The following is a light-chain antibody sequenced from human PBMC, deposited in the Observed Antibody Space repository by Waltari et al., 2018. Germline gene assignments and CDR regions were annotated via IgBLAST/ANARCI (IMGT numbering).Light chain of an antibody. Sequence: QSVLTQPPSVSGAPGQRVTISCTGGSSDIGSGDHVHWYQQLPGTAPNPPTYDNNNRPSGVPDRFSASTSGTSASLAISGLRSEDEADYYCATWDESLNGVVIGGGTKLSVL. J-gene: IGLJ3*02. V-gene: IGLV1-40*01. CDR1: SSDIGSGDH. CDR2: DNN. CDR3: ATWDESLNGVV.